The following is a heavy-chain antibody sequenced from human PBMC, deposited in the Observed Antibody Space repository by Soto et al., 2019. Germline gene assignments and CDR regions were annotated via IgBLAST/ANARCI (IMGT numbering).Heavy chain of an antibody. CDR3: ASSYSSRFDY. V-gene: IGHV4-31*03. CDR2: MYYTGST. Sequence: PSETLSLTCTVSGGSISSGNYYWTWIRQHPGQGLEWIGYMYYTGSTYYNPSLKSRVTISLDTSNNQFSLKLSSVTAADTAVYYCASSYSSRFDYWGQGTLVTVSS. CDR1: GGSISSGNYY. J-gene: IGHJ4*02. D-gene: IGHD6-13*01.